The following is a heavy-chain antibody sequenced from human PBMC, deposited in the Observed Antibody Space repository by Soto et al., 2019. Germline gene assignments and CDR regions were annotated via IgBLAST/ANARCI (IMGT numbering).Heavy chain of an antibody. Sequence: EVPLLESGGGLVQPGESLRLSCAASGFTFSSYAMSWVRQAPGKGLEWVSVISGSVDSTYYADSVKGRFTISRDNSKNTLYLQMNSLRVEDTAIYYCAKRSSSFTFDYWGQGTLVTVSS. CDR1: GFTFSSYA. CDR3: AKRSSSFTFDY. CDR2: ISGSVDST. V-gene: IGHV3-23*01. D-gene: IGHD3-3*01. J-gene: IGHJ4*02.